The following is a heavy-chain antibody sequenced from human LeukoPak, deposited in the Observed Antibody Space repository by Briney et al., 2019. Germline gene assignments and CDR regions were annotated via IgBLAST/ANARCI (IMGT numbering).Heavy chain of an antibody. V-gene: IGHV3-23*01. Sequence: GGSLRLSCAASGFTFSTYAMSWVRQAPGKGLEWVSAIRSSGDRTYYADSVKGRFTISRDNSKNTLYLEMNSLRAEDTAVYYCAKDRSLYSGYDWGYFDYWGQGTLATVSS. J-gene: IGHJ4*02. CDR1: GFTFSTYA. D-gene: IGHD5-12*01. CDR3: AKDRSLYSGYDWGYFDY. CDR2: IRSSGDRT.